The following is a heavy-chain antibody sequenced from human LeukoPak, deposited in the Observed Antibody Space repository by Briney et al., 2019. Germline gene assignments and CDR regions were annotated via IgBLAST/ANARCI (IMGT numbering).Heavy chain of an antibody. J-gene: IGHJ3*02. V-gene: IGHV3-9*01. CDR1: GFTFDDYD. D-gene: IGHD6-13*01. CDR3: AKDRGSSSWLKAFDI. Sequence: GGSLRLSCAASGFTFDDYDMHWVRQAPGKGLEWVSGISWNSGSIGYADSVKGRFTISRDNAKNSLYLQMNSLRAEDTALYYCAKDRGSSSWLKAFDIWGQGTMVTVSS. CDR2: ISWNSGSI.